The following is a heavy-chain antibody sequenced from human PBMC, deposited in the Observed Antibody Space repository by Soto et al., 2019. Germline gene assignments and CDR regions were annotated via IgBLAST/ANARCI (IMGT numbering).Heavy chain of an antibody. D-gene: IGHD3-10*01. Sequence: EVQLVEAGGGVVQPGGSLRLSCEASGFTFSNYEMNWVRQAPGKGLEWISYITTSGGTIYYADSVKGRFTISGDNAKSSLYLQMNSLTAEDTAVYYCVRAYGFGELYWGHGTLVTVSS. V-gene: IGHV3-48*03. CDR3: VRAYGFGELY. J-gene: IGHJ4*01. CDR2: ITTSGGTI. CDR1: GFTFSNYE.